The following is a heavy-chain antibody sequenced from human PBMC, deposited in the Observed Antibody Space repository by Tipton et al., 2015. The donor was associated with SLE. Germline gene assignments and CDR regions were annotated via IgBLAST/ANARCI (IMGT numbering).Heavy chain of an antibody. D-gene: IGHD4-11*01. CDR1: GFILSTYS. CDR2: ISSSRTI. Sequence: SLRLSCEVSGFILSTYSMNWVRQAPGKGLEWVSYISSSRTIYYADSLKGRFAISRDNVKNSLYLQMDSLRAEDTAVYYCARGGTTVRPRDAWDSGAQGTMAPASS. J-gene: IGHJ3*01. V-gene: IGHV3-48*01. CDR3: ARGGTTVRPRDAWDS.